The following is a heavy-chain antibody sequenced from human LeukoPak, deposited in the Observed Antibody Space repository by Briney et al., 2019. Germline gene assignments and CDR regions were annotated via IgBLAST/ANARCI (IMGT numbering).Heavy chain of an antibody. CDR3: ARAMYSGSYYYYYGMDV. D-gene: IGHD1-26*01. V-gene: IGHV4-59*01. CDR1: GGSISSYY. J-gene: IGHJ6*02. CDR2: IYYSGST. Sequence: SETLSLTCTVSGGSISSYYWSWIRQPPGKGLEWIGYIYYSGSTNYNPSLKSRVTISVDTSKNQFSLKLSSVTAADTAVYYCARAMYSGSYYYYYGMDVWGQGTTVTVSS.